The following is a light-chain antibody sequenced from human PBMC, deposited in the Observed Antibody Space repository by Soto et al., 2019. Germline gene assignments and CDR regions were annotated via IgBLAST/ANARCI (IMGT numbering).Light chain of an antibody. CDR1: QSVSSSY. CDR2: GAS. CDR3: QQYGSSPWIT. V-gene: IGKV3-20*01. Sequence: EIVLTQSPGTLSLSPGERATLSCRASQSVSSSYLAWYQQKPGQAPRLLIYGASSRATGIPDTFSGSGSGTDFTLTISRLEPEDLAVYYCQQYGSSPWITFGQGTRLEIK. J-gene: IGKJ5*01.